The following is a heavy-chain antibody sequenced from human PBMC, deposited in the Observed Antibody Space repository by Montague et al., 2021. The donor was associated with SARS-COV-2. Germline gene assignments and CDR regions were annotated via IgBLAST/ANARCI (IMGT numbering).Heavy chain of an antibody. Sequence: SLRLSCAASGFIFSRYEMNWVRQAPGKGLEWISYISSSGGGSTKXXTYSVKGRFTISRDNAKNSLYLQMNSLRVEDTAIYYCARDRDWDDWCGMDVWGQGTTVTVSS. CDR3: ARDRDWDDWCGMDV. J-gene: IGHJ6*02. CDR2: ISSSGGGSTK. D-gene: IGHD2-21*01. V-gene: IGHV3-48*03. CDR1: GFIFSRYE.